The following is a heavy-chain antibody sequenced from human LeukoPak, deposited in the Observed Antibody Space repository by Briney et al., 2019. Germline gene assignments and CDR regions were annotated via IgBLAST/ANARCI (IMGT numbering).Heavy chain of an antibody. Sequence: SETLSLTCTVSGGSICSSNYYWGWIRQSPGEGLEWIGSVYYSGSTYYNPSLKSRLTICVDTSKKQFSLKLSSVTAADTAVYYCARSYCSGTSCYGVGAFDIWGQGTMVTVSS. D-gene: IGHD2-2*01. CDR2: VYYSGST. CDR1: GGSICSSNYY. J-gene: IGHJ3*02. CDR3: ARSYCSGTSCYGVGAFDI. V-gene: IGHV4-39*01.